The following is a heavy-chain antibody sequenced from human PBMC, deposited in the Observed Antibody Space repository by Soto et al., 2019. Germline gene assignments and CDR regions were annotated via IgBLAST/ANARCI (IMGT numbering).Heavy chain of an antibody. D-gene: IGHD7-27*01. CDR2: IIPILGIA. CDR3: ARDRGESYYYYGMDV. V-gene: IGHV1-69*08. J-gene: IGHJ6*02. CDR1: GGTFSSYT. Sequence: QVQLVQSGAEVKKPGSSVKVSCKASGGTFSSYTISWVRQAPGQGLEWMGRIIPILGIANYAQKLQGRVTITADKSTSTAYMELSSLRSEDTAVYYCARDRGESYYYYGMDVWGQGTTVTVS.